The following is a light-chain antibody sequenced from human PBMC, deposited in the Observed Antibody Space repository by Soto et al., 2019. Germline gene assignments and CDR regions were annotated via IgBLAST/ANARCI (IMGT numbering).Light chain of an antibody. CDR3: SSYTSSTTDV. J-gene: IGLJ1*01. CDR2: QVS. CDR1: TSDVGAYNY. Sequence: QSALTQPASVSGSPGQSIAISCTGTTSDVGAYNYVSWYQQHPGKAPKLMIYQVSNRPSGVSNRFSGSKSGNTASLTISGLQAEDEADYYFSSYTSSTTDVFGTGTKVTVL. V-gene: IGLV2-14*01.